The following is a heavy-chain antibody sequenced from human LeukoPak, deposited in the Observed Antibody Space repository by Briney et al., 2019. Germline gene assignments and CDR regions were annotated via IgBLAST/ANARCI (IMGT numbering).Heavy chain of an antibody. D-gene: IGHD6-19*01. CDR2: INTNTGNP. CDR1: GYTFTTYA. Sequence: ASVKVSCKASGYTFTTYAMSWVRQAPGQGLEWMGWINTNTGNPTYAQGFTGRFVFSLDTSVSTAYLQISSLKAEDTAVYYCARVSHSSEVDYWGQGTLVTVSS. J-gene: IGHJ4*02. CDR3: ARVSHSSEVDY. V-gene: IGHV7-4-1*02.